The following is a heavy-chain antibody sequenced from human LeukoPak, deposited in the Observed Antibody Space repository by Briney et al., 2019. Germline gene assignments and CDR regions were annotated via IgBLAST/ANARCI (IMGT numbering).Heavy chain of an antibody. CDR3: ARAPAPPFNDY. J-gene: IGHJ4*02. CDR1: GGSVSITSYY. CDR2: IYYSGGT. V-gene: IGHV4-39*07. Sequence: PSETLSLTCAVSGGSVSITSYYWGWIRQPPGKGLEWIGSIYYSGGTYYNPSLKSRVTISVDTSKNQFSLKLSSVTAADTAVYYCARAPAPPFNDYWGQGTLVTVSS.